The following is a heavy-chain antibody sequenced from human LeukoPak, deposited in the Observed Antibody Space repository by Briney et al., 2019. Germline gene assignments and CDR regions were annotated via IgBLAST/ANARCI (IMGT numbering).Heavy chain of an antibody. D-gene: IGHD5-12*01. V-gene: IGHV1-3*01. J-gene: IGHJ5*02. Sequence: WASVKVSCKASGFPFRSYVMHWLRQAPGQSLEWIGWINPANGNTKYSRNFQGRVTITRDTSASVVYMELSSLRSEDTAVYYCARAPFVVDNNWFDPWGQGTLVTVSS. CDR2: INPANGNT. CDR1: GFPFRSYV. CDR3: ARAPFVVDNNWFDP.